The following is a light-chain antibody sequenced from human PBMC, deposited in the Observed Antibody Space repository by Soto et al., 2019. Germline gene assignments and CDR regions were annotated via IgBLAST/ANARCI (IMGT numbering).Light chain of an antibody. V-gene: IGKV1-5*01. CDR1: QSISHW. J-gene: IGKJ5*01. Sequence: DIQMTQAPSTLSASIGDRVIITCRASQSISHWLAWYQQKPGKAPKLLISDASILESGVPSRFSGSTSGTEFTLTISSLQPDDFATYYCQQYENLPITFGQGTRLEIK. CDR2: DAS. CDR3: QQYENLPIT.